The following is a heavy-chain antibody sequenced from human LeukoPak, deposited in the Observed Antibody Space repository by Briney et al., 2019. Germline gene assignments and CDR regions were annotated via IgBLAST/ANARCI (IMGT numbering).Heavy chain of an antibody. Sequence: GGSLRLSCAASGFTVSNNYMSWVRQAPGKGLDWVSVIYSGGSTYYADSVKGRFTISRDNSKNTLYLQMNSLRAEDTAVYYCAKLIYDFWSGYQTWGQGTLVTVSS. V-gene: IGHV3-53*01. CDR2: IYSGGST. CDR1: GFTVSNNY. CDR3: AKLIYDFWSGYQT. D-gene: IGHD3-3*01. J-gene: IGHJ5*02.